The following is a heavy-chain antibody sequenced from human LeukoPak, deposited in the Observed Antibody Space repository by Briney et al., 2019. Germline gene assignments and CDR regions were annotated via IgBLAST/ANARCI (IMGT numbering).Heavy chain of an antibody. D-gene: IGHD2-2*01. CDR2: ISSSSSYI. Sequence: GGSLRLSCAAFGFTFSSYSMNWVRQAPGKGLEWVSSISSSSSYIYYADSVKGRFTISRDNAKNSLYLQMNSLRAEDTAVYYCARDRQIVVVPAAREGWFDPWGQGTLVTVSS. J-gene: IGHJ5*02. CDR1: GFTFSSYS. CDR3: ARDRQIVVVPAAREGWFDP. V-gene: IGHV3-21*01.